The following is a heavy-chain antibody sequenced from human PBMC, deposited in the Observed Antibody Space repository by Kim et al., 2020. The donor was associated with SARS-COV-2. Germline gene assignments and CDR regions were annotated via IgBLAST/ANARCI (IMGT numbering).Heavy chain of an antibody. CDR2: IYHSGST. D-gene: IGHD3-22*01. J-gene: IGHJ4*02. V-gene: IGHV4-4*02. Sequence: SETLSLTCAVSGGSISSSNWWSWVRQPPGKGLEWIEEIYHSGSTNYNPSLKSRVTISVDKSKNQFSLKLSSVTAADTAVYYCAVSYYYDSSGYWGFDYWGQGTLVTVSS. CDR1: GGSISSSNW. CDR3: AVSYYYDSSGYWGFDY.